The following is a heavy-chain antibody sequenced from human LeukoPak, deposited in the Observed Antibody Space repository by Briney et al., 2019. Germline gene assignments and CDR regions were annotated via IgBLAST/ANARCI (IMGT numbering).Heavy chain of an antibody. D-gene: IGHD3-22*01. J-gene: IGHJ3*02. CDR2: MSYSGGT. CDR1: GDSLSSSNDY. Sequence: PSETLSLTCAVSGDSLSSSNDYWAWIRQPPGKGLEWIGTMSYSGGTSYNPSLKGRVTMSVDTSKNHLSLKLSSVTAADTSMYYCARNMTVILVAERTDAFDIWGQGTMVTVSS. CDR3: ARNMTVILVAERTDAFDI. V-gene: IGHV4-39*02.